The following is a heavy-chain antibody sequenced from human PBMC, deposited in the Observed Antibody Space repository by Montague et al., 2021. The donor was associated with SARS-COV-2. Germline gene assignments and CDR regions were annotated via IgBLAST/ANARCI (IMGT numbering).Heavy chain of an antibody. Sequence: CAISGDSVSSNSVSWNWIRQSPSRGLERLGRTYYRSKWSNEYALSVKSRITITPDTSKNQLSLQLTSVTPEDTAVYYWTRAVWGVQDYWGQGSLVTVSS. CDR3: TRAVWGVQDY. V-gene: IGHV6-1*01. D-gene: IGHD3-10*01. CDR1: GDSVSSNSVS. CDR2: TYYRSKWSN. J-gene: IGHJ4*02.